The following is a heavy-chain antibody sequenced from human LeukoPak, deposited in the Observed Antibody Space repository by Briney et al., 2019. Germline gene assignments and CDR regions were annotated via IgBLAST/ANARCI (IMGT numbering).Heavy chain of an antibody. CDR3: AKDEMFSSAWYFDY. V-gene: IGHV3-23*01. Sequence: GGSLRLPCAASGFTFSTYAMSWVRQAPGKGLEWVSAISGSDGSTYYADAVKGRFTISRDNSKNTLYLQMNSLRAEDTAVYYCAKDEMFSSAWYFDYWGQGTLVTVSS. D-gene: IGHD6-19*01. CDR1: GFTFSTYA. CDR2: ISGSDGST. J-gene: IGHJ4*02.